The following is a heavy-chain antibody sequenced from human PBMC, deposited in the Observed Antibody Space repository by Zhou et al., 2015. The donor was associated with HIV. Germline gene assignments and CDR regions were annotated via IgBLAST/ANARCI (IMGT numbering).Heavy chain of an antibody. CDR1: GGTFSSYA. CDR3: AGSRGYYDSSGPRAFDI. J-gene: IGHJ3*02. Sequence: QVQLVQSGAEVKKPGSSVKVSCKASGGTFSSYAISWVRQAPGQGLEWMGGIIPIFGTANYAQKFQGRVTITADESTSTAYMELSSLRSEDTAVYYCAGSRGYYDSSGPRAFDIWGQGTMVTVSS. CDR2: IIPIFGTA. D-gene: IGHD3-22*01. V-gene: IGHV1-69*12.